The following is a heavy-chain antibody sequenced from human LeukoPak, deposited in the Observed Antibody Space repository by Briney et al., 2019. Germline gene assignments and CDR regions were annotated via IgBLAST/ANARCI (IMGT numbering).Heavy chain of an antibody. Sequence: PGGSLRLSCAASGFTFSSYEMNWVRQAPGTGLEWVSYISSSGSTIYYADSVKGRFTISRDNAKNSLYLQMNSLRAEDTAVYYCAREATTTNFDYWGQGTLVTVSS. CDR2: ISSSGSTI. J-gene: IGHJ4*02. CDR1: GFTFSSYE. D-gene: IGHD5-12*01. V-gene: IGHV3-48*03. CDR3: AREATTTNFDY.